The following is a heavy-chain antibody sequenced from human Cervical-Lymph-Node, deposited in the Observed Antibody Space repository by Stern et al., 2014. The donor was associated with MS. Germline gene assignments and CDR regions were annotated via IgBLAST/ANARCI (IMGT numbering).Heavy chain of an antibody. V-gene: IGHV3-9*01. D-gene: IGHD3-22*01. CDR3: AKDSVYYYDSSGYYNY. Sequence: VQLVESGGGLVQPGRSLRLSCAASGFTFDDYAMHWVRQAPGKGLEWVSGISWNSGSIGYADSVKGRFTISRDNAKNSLYLQLNSLRSEDTALYYCAKDSVYYYDSSGYYNYWGQGTLVTVSS. CDR2: ISWNSGSI. J-gene: IGHJ4*02. CDR1: GFTFDDYA.